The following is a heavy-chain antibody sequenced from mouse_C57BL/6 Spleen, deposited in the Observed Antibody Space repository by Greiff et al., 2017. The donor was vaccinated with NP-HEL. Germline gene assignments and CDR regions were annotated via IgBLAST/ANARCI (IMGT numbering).Heavy chain of an antibody. CDR2: IDPETGGT. J-gene: IGHJ2*01. D-gene: IGHD2-2*01. CDR3: TGMVTTTGGYFDY. V-gene: IGHV1-15*01. CDR1: GYTFTDYE. Sequence: QVQLQQSGAELVRPGASVTLSCKASGYTFTDYEMHWVKQTPVHGLEWIGAIDPETGGTAYNQKFKGKAILTADKSSSTAYMELRSLTSEDSAVYYCTGMVTTTGGYFDYWGQGTTLTVSS.